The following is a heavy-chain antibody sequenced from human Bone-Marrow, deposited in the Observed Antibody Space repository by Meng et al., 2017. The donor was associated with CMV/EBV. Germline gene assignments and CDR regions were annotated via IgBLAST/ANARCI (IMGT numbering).Heavy chain of an antibody. CDR3: ASDIVVVPAAHPRLNWFDP. CDR1: GFTFSSYS. J-gene: IGHJ5*02. V-gene: IGHV1-2*02. CDR2: INPNSGVT. D-gene: IGHD2-2*01. Sequence: GESLKISCAASGFTFSSYSMNWVRQAPGQGLEWMGWINPNSGVTNYGQTFQGRVTMTRDTSISTAYMELSSLRSEDTAVYYCASDIVVVPAAHPRLNWFDPWGQGTLVTVSS.